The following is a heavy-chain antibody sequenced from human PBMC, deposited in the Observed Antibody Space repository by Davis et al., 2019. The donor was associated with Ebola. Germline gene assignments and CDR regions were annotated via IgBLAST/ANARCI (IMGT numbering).Heavy chain of an antibody. CDR3: ARGSNDILTGYYDY. CDR1: GYTFPSYD. Sequence: SVTVSCQASGYTFPSYDISRLRLAPRQRLEWMGWISAYNGNTNYAQKLQGRVTITTDTSTSTAYMELRSLRSDDTAVYYCARGSNDILTGYYDYWGQGTLVTVSS. J-gene: IGHJ4*02. CDR2: ISAYNGNT. V-gene: IGHV1-18*01. D-gene: IGHD3-9*01.